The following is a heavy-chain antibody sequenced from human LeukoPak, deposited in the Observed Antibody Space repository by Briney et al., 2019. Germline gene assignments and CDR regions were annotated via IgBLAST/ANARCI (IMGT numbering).Heavy chain of an antibody. Sequence: ASVKVSRKASGGTFSSYAISWVRQAPGQGLEWMGGIIPIFGTANYAQKFQGRVTITADESTSTAYMELSSLRSEDTAVYYCALTVAGTFDYWGQGTLVTVSS. CDR2: IIPIFGTA. CDR3: ALTVAGTFDY. CDR1: GGTFSSYA. D-gene: IGHD6-19*01. J-gene: IGHJ4*02. V-gene: IGHV1-69*13.